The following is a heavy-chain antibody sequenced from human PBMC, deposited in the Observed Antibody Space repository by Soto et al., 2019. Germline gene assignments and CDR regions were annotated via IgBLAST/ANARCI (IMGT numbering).Heavy chain of an antibody. CDR1: GGSFSGFY. CDR2: INHSGSS. CDR3: ARMAGPWYFDI. J-gene: IGHJ2*01. V-gene: IGHV4-34*01. Sequence: SETLSLTCAVHGGSFSGFYWTWIRQPPGKGLEWIGEINHSGSSNYNPPLKSRVTMPLDTSRNQFSLSLNSVTAADTAVYYCARMAGPWYFDIWGRGTLVTVSS.